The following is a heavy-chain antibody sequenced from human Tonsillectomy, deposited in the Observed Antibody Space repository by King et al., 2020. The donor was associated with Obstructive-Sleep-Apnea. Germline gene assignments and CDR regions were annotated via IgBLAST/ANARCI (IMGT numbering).Heavy chain of an antibody. V-gene: IGHV3-30-3*01. Sequence: VQLVESGGGVVQPGRSLRLSCAASGFTFSSYAMHWVRQAPGKGLEWVAVISYDGSNKYYADSVKGRFTISRDNSKNTLYLQMNSLRAEDTAVYYCARDKEGLYGDYGRLDYWGQGTLVTVSS. J-gene: IGHJ4*02. CDR1: GFTFSSYA. CDR3: ARDKEGLYGDYGRLDY. CDR2: ISYDGSNK. D-gene: IGHD4-17*01.